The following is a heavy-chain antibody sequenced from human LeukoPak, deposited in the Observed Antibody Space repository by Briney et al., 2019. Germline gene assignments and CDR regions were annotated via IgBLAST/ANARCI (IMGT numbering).Heavy chain of an antibody. CDR2: FNSGEGET. J-gene: IGHJ4*02. CDR3: ATAGPLRFGDFVSHS. D-gene: IGHD3-10*01. Sequence: GASVTVSCKVSGHTLTELSRNWVRQGPGGGLEWMGGFNSGEGETLYAQLSQGRVTMADGTSTDTAYMELRSLRSEDTAVYYCATAGPLRFGDFVSHSWGQGTLVTVSS. V-gene: IGHV1-24*01. CDR1: GHTLTELS.